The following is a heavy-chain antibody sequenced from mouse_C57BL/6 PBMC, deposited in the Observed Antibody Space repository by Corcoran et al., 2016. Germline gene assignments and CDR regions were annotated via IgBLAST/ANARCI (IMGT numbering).Heavy chain of an antibody. CDR2: INPNNGGT. D-gene: IGHD2-3*01. V-gene: IGHV1-18*01. CDR1: GYTFTDYN. Sequence: EVQLQQSGPELVKPGASVKIPCKASGYTFTDYNMDWVKQSHGKSLEWIGDINPNNGGTIYNQKFKGKATLTVDKSSSTAYMELRSLTSEDTAVDYCARNLYDGYFNWYVDVWGTGTTVTVSS. CDR3: ARNLYDGYFNWYVDV. J-gene: IGHJ1*03.